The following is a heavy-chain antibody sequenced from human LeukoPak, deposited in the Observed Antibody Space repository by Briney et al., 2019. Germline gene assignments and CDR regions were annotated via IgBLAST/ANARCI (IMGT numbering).Heavy chain of an antibody. J-gene: IGHJ5*02. D-gene: IGHD3-10*01. CDR3: AKDYYGSGSYLTGVPNWFDP. CDR2: ISGSGGST. Sequence: GGSLRLSCAASGFTFSSYGMSWVRQAPGKGLEWVSAISGSGGSTYYADSVKGRFTISRDNSKNTLYLQMNSLRAEDTAVYYCAKDYYGSGSYLTGVPNWFDPWGQGTLVTVSS. CDR1: GFTFSSYG. V-gene: IGHV3-23*01.